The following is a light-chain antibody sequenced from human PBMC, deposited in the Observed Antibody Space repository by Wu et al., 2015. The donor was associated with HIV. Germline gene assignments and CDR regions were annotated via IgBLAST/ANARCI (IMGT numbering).Light chain of an antibody. J-gene: IGKJ2*01. Sequence: IQLTQSPSSLSASVGDRVTITCRASQDITTYLAWYQQKPGKAPELLIDSASTLQSGVPSRFSGSGSGTEFTLTIRNLQPEDFATYYCQRLYDYPLWAFGQGTKVELK. CDR1: QDITTY. CDR3: QRLYDYPLWA. V-gene: IGKV1-9*01. CDR2: SAS.